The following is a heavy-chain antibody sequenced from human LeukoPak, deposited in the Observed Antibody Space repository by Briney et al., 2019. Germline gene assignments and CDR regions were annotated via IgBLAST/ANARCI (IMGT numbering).Heavy chain of an antibody. D-gene: IGHD2/OR15-2a*01. CDR1: GGFISSSTYY. CDR3: ARGDYRDSTAFDI. J-gene: IGHJ3*02. Sequence: PSETLSLTCNVSGGFISSSTYYWSWIRQPPGKGLEWIGEINHSGSTNYNPSLKSQVTISVDTSKNQFSLKLSSVTAADTAVYYCARGDYRDSTAFDIWGQGTMVTVSS. V-gene: IGHV4-39*07. CDR2: INHSGST.